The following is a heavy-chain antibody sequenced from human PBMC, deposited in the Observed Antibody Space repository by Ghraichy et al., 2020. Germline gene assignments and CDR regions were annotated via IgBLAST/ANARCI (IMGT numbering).Heavy chain of an antibody. J-gene: IGHJ4*02. CDR3: ARRPTGGSGPDY. CDR1: GGSVTNSIYY. V-gene: IGHV4-39*01. D-gene: IGHD3-10*01. CDR2: IYYSGDT. Sequence: SETLALTCTVSGGSVTNSIYYWGWIRQPPGKGLEWVGDIYYSGDTYYSPSLKSRVSISVDTSKNQFSMDLTSVTAADTALYYCARRPTGGSGPDYWGQGTRVTVSS.